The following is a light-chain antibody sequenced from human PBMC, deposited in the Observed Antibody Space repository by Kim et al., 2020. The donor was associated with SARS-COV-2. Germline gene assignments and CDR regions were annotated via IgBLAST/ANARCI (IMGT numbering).Light chain of an antibody. V-gene: IGKV1-39*01. CDR2: AAS. J-gene: IGKJ2*01. Sequence: DIQMTQSPSSLSASVGDRVSITCRAGQNINNYLNWYQQKPGKAPKLLIYAASTLQTGVPSRFSGSGSGTHFTLTISSLQPDDFATYYCQQSFSTVMYTFGQGTKLEIK. CDR3: QQSFSTVMYT. CDR1: QNINNY.